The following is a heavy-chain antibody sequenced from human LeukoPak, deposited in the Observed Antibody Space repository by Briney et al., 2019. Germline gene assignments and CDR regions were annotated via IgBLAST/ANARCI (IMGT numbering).Heavy chain of an antibody. CDR2: ISAYNGNT. CDR1: GGTFSSYA. CDR3: ARANWNYANY. D-gene: IGHD1-7*01. J-gene: IGHJ4*02. V-gene: IGHV1-18*01. Sequence: GASVKVSCKASGGTFSSYAISWVRQAPGQGLEWMGWISAYNGNTDYAQKLQGRVTMTTDTSTSTAYMELSSLRSDDTAVYYCARANWNYANYWGQGTLVTVSS.